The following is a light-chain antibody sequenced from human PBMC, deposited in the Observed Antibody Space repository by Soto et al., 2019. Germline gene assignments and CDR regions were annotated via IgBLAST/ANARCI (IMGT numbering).Light chain of an antibody. CDR3: QQYNNRPPWT. CDR1: QSVSSN. V-gene: IGKV3-15*01. CDR2: GAS. Sequence: EIVMTQSPATLSLSPGERATLSCRASQSVSSNLAWYQQKPGQAPRLLIHGASNRATGIPARFSGSGSGTEFTLTISSLQSEDFAVYYCQQYNNRPPWTFGQGTKVEIK. J-gene: IGKJ1*01.